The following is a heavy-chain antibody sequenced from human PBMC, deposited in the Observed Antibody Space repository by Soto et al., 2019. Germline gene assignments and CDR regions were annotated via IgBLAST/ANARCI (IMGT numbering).Heavy chain of an antibody. CDR1: GFTFSSYS. CDR2: ISGSRGST. V-gene: IGHV3-23*01. D-gene: IGHD3-10*01. J-gene: IGHJ4*02. Sequence: GGSLRLSCAPSGFTFSSYSMSLVRQAPGKGLEWVSAISGSRGSTYYADSVKGRFTISRDNSKNTLYLQMNSLRAEDTAVYYCAKDHTGSPFNWGQGTLVTVSS. CDR3: AKDHTGSPFN.